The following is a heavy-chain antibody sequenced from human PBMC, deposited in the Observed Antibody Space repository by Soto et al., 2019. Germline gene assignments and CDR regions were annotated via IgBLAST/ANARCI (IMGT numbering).Heavy chain of an antibody. J-gene: IGHJ4*02. CDR2: INPNSGGT. CDR3: ARDLYGSGSYYTGDRVY. Sequence: ASVKVSCKASGYTFTGYYMHWVRQAPGQGLEWMGWINPNSGGTNYAQKFQGRVTMTRDTSISTAYMELSRLRSDDTAVYYCARDLYGSGSYYTGDRVYWGQGTLVTVSS. V-gene: IGHV1-2*02. D-gene: IGHD3-10*01. CDR1: GYTFTGYY.